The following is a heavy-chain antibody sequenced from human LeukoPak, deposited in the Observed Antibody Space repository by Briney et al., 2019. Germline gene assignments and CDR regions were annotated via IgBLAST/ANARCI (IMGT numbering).Heavy chain of an antibody. CDR3: ARRGYGGNSGAFDI. CDR2: IYHSGST. J-gene: IGHJ3*02. D-gene: IGHD4-23*01. V-gene: IGHV4-30-2*01. Sequence: YIYHSGSTYYNPSLKSRVTISVDRPKNQFSLKLSSVTAADTAVYYCARRGYGGNSGAFDIWGQGTMVTVSS.